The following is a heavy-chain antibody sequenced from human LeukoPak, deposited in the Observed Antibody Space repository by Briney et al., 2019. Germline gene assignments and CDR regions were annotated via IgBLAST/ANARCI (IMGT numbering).Heavy chain of an antibody. D-gene: IGHD3-10*01. J-gene: IGHJ4*02. CDR1: GFTFSSYS. CDR3: ARGEYGSGSYHIDY. Sequence: GGSLRLSCAASGFTFSSYSMYWVRQAPGKGLEWVSFISGSSSYIYYADSVKGRLTISRDNAKNSLYLQMNSLRAEDTAVYYCARGEYGSGSYHIDYWGQGTLVTVSS. V-gene: IGHV3-21*01. CDR2: ISGSSSYI.